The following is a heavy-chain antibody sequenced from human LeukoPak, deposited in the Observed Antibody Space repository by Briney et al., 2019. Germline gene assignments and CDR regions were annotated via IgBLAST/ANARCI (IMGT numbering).Heavy chain of an antibody. CDR2: IYTSGST. CDR3: ARRNGDLSWFDP. D-gene: IGHD4-17*01. J-gene: IGHJ5*02. Sequence: PSETLSLTCTVSGGSISSYYWSWIRQPAGKGLEWIGRIYTSGSTNYNPSLKSRVTMSVDTSKNQFSLKVNSVTASDTAVYYCARRNGDLSWFDPWGQGTLVTVSS. V-gene: IGHV4-4*07. CDR1: GGSISSYY.